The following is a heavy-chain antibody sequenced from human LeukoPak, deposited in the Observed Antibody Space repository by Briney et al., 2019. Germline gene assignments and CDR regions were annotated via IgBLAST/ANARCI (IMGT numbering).Heavy chain of an antibody. CDR3: ARHPDGYSSSWYSSP. CDR2: IYHSGST. D-gene: IGHD6-13*01. CDR1: GYSISSGYY. J-gene: IGHJ5*02. V-gene: IGHV4-38-2*01. Sequence: SETLSLTCAVSGYSISSGYYWGWIRQPPGKGLEWIGSIYHSGSTYYKPSLKSRVTISVDTSKNQFSLKLSSVTAADTAVYYRARHPDGYSSSWYSSPWGQGTLVTVSS.